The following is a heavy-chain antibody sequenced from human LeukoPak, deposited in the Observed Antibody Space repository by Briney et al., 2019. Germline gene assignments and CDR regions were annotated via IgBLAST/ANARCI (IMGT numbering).Heavy chain of an antibody. D-gene: IGHD3-16*02. Sequence: ASVKVSCKASGYSFTNYAMNWVRQAPGQGLEFMGWIHPSTGNPAYAQGFSGRFVFSLDTSVTTTYLQITDLKPGDTAVYFCARALDSLGGLSLPDYWGQGTLVTVSS. V-gene: IGHV7-4-1*02. CDR3: ARALDSLGGLSLPDY. J-gene: IGHJ4*02. CDR1: GYSFTNYA. CDR2: IHPSTGNP.